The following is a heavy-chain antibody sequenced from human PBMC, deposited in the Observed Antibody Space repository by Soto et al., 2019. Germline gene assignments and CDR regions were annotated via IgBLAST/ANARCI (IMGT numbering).Heavy chain of an antibody. CDR3: AKRPLALLCFDY. J-gene: IGHJ4*02. V-gene: IGHV1-18*01. CDR1: GYTFTSYG. CDR2: ISAYNGNT. Sequence: GASVKVSCKASGYTFTSYGISWVRQAPGQGLEWMGWISAYNGNTNYAQKLQGRVTMTTDTSTSTAYMELRSLRAEDTAVYYCAKRPLALLCFDYWGQGTLVTVSS.